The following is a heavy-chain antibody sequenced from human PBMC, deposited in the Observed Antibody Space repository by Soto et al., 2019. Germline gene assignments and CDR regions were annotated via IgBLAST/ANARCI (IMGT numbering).Heavy chain of an antibody. CDR3: ARLLGTHYYYYGMDG. CDR2: IYPGDSDT. Sequence: GESLKISCQGSGYSFTSYWIGWVRQMPGKGLEWMGIIYPGDSDTRYSPSFQGQVTISADKSISTAYLQWSSLKASDTAMYYCARLLGTHYYYYGMDGGGQGTTVTVSS. J-gene: IGHJ6*02. V-gene: IGHV5-51*01. D-gene: IGHD3-16*01. CDR1: GYSFTSYW.